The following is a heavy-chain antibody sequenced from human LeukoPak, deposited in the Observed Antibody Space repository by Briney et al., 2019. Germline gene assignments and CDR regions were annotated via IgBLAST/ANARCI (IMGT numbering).Heavy chain of an antibody. CDR1: GFTFSSYS. Sequence: GGSLRLSCAASGFTFSSYSMNWVRQAPGKGLEWVSSISSSSSYIYYADSVKGRFTISRDNAKNSLYLQMTSLRAEDTAVYYCARDGVQQWLGWDYWGQGTLVTVSS. CDR3: ARDGVQQWLGWDY. V-gene: IGHV3-21*01. D-gene: IGHD6-19*01. CDR2: ISSSSSYI. J-gene: IGHJ4*02.